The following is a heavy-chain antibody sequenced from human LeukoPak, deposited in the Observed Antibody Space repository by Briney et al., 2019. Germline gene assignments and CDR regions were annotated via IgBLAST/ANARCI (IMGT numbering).Heavy chain of an antibody. J-gene: IGHJ2*01. CDR1: GFTSIRYA. V-gene: IGHV3-23*01. CDR3: AKDGAADWYFDL. Sequence: GGSLRLSCAASGFTSIRYAMSWVRQAPGRGLEWVSAISGSGGGTYYADSVKGRFTISRDNSKNTLYLQMNSLRAEDTAVYYCAKDGAADWYFDLWGRGTLVTVSS. CDR2: ISGSGGGT. D-gene: IGHD4/OR15-4a*01.